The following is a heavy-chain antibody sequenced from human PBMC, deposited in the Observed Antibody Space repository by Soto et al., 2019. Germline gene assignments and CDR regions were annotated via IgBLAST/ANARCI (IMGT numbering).Heavy chain of an antibody. Sequence: GGSLRLSCAASGFTFSSYAMSWVRQAPGKGLEWVSAISGSGGSTYYADSVKGRFTISRDNSKNTLYLQMNSLRAEDTAVYYCAKEEDYDSSGYYYFEYWGQGTLVTVSS. CDR3: AKEEDYDSSGYYYFEY. V-gene: IGHV3-23*01. CDR2: ISGSGGST. J-gene: IGHJ4*02. CDR1: GFTFSSYA. D-gene: IGHD3-22*01.